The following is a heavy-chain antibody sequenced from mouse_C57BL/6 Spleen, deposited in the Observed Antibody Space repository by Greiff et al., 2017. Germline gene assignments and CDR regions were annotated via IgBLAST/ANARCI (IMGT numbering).Heavy chain of an antibody. V-gene: IGHV5-6*01. CDR1: GFTFSSYG. Sequence: EVNLVESGGDLVKPGGSLKLSCAASGFTFSSYGMSWVRQTPDKRLEWVATISSGGSYTYYPDSVKGRFTISRDNAKNTLYLQMSSLKSEDTAMYYCARHYYGYERDPYFDYWGQGTTLTVSS. D-gene: IGHD2-2*01. J-gene: IGHJ2*01. CDR2: ISSGGSYT. CDR3: ARHYYGYERDPYFDY.